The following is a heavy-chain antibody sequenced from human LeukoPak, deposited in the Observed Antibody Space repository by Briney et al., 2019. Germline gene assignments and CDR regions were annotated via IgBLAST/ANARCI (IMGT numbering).Heavy chain of an antibody. CDR3: ARGDDSGWFNWFDT. CDR2: ISGSGGRT. Sequence: PGGSLRLSCAASGFTFSSHGMNWVRQAPGKGLEWVSGISGSGGRTYYADSVKGRFTISRDNSNHMLYLQMSSLRAEDTAVYYCARGDDSGWFNWFDTRGQGTLVTVSS. D-gene: IGHD6-19*01. V-gene: IGHV3-23*01. CDR1: GFTFSSHG. J-gene: IGHJ5*02.